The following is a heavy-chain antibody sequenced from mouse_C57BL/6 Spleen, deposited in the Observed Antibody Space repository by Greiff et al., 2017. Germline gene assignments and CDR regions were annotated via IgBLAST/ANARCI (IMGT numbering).Heavy chain of an antibody. CDR2: ISSGSSTI. CDR3: ARTPLGYLYFDG. D-gene: IGHD6-1*01. J-gene: IGHJ1*03. V-gene: IGHV5-17*01. CDR1: GFTFSDYG. Sequence: EVKLVESGGGLVKPGGSLKLSCAASGFTFSDYGMHWVRQAPEKGLEWVAYISSGSSTIYYADTVKGRFTIARDNAKNTLFLQMTSLRSEYTAMYYCARTPLGYLYFDGWGTGTTVTFSS.